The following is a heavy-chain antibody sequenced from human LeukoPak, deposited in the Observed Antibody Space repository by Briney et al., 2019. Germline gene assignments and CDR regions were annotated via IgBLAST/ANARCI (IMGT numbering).Heavy chain of an antibody. CDR2: INWNGGST. CDR1: GYTFDDYG. V-gene: IGHV3-20*04. Sequence: GGSLRLSCAASGYTFDDYGMSWVRQAPGKGLEWVSGINWNGGSTGYADSVKGRFTISRDNAKNSLYLQMNSLRAEDTALYYCARDDYGDYYFDYWGQGTLVTVSS. J-gene: IGHJ4*02. CDR3: ARDDYGDYYFDY. D-gene: IGHD4-17*01.